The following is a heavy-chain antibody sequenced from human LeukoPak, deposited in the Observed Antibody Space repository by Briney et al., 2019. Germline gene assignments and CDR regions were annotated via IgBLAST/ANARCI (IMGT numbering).Heavy chain of an antibody. CDR3: ARGMNSGWSYWSDP. Sequence: PSETLSLTCTVSGGSISSYYWSWIRQPPGKGLEWIGYIYYSGSTNYNPSLKSRVTISVDTSKNQFSLKLSSVTAADTAVYYCARGMNSGWSYWSDPWGQGTLVTVSS. CDR2: IYYSGST. D-gene: IGHD6-19*01. V-gene: IGHV4-59*01. CDR1: GGSISSYY. J-gene: IGHJ5*02.